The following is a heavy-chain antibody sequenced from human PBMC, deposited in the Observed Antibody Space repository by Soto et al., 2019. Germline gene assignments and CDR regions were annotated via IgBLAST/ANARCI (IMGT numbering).Heavy chain of an antibody. Sequence: GGSLRLSCAASGFIVSSNYMSWVRQAPGKGLEWVSVIYSGGSTYYADSVKGRFTISRHNSKNTLYLQMNSLRAEDTAVYYCARISGDSGWTPSYMDVWGKGTTVTVSS. J-gene: IGHJ6*03. CDR1: GFIVSSNY. CDR3: ARISGDSGWTPSYMDV. CDR2: IYSGGST. V-gene: IGHV3-53*04. D-gene: IGHD6-19*01.